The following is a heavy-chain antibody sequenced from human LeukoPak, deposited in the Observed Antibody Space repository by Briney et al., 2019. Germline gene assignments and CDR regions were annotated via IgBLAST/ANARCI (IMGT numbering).Heavy chain of an antibody. Sequence: GGSLRLSCAASGFTFSSYAITWVRHAPGKGLEWVSGIRGRGGRTYYAGSVKGRFTISRDNSKNNLYLQMNSLRAEDTAVYYCAKVYYDFWSGYGAGWSYYMDVWGKGTTVPVSS. D-gene: IGHD3-3*01. J-gene: IGHJ6*03. CDR2: IRGRGGRT. CDR3: AKVYYDFWSGYGAGWSYYMDV. V-gene: IGHV3-23*01. CDR1: GFTFSSYA.